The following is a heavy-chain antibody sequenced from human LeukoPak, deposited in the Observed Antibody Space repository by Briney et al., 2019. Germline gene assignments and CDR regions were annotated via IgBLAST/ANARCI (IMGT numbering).Heavy chain of an antibody. CDR3: ARHGGSPGYDILTGYPQYYYYGMDV. Sequence: PSETLSLTCAVYGGSFSGYYWSWIRQPPGKGLEWIGYIYYSGSTNYNPSLKSRVTISVDTSKNQFSLKLSSVTAADTAVYYCARHGGSPGYDILTGYPQYYYYGMDVWGQGTTVTVSS. D-gene: IGHD3-9*01. CDR2: IYYSGST. V-gene: IGHV4-59*08. CDR1: GGSFSGYY. J-gene: IGHJ6*02.